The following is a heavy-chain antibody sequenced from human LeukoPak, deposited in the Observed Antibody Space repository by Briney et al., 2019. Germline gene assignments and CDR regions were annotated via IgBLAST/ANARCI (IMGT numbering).Heavy chain of an antibody. Sequence: GESLRLSCAASGFTINRDYMSWVSQSPGKGLEWVSVVYTDGRTFYADSVKGRFTISRDDSKNTVFLQMNSLRAEDTAIYFCTRGSSTVSAGYNWGRGTVVIVSS. D-gene: IGHD1-1*01. CDR1: GFTINRDY. CDR3: TRGSSTVSAGYN. CDR2: VYTDGRT. J-gene: IGHJ4*02. V-gene: IGHV3-53*01.